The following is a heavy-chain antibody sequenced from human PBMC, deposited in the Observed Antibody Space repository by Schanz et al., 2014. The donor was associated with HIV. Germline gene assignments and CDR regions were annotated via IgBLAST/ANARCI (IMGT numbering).Heavy chain of an antibody. CDR3: ARDIKYDDPFQYGMDV. Sequence: QVQLVQSGAVVKKPGSSVKVSCKASGGTSSIYAISWVRQAPGQGLEWMGGIIPLSGTPFYAQKFEGRVAITADKSTGTVYMDLGSLTSEDTAVYFCARDIKYDDPFQYGMDVWGQGTTVSVSS. D-gene: IGHD1-1*01. J-gene: IGHJ6*02. CDR1: GGTSSIYA. V-gene: IGHV1-69*06. CDR2: IIPLSGTP.